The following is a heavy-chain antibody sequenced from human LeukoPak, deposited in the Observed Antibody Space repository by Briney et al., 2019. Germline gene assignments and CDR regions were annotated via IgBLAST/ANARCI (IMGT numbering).Heavy chain of an antibody. CDR3: ARDGAARLLRYYYYMDV. CDR2: ISYDGTNQ. J-gene: IGHJ6*03. Sequence: PGRSLRRSCAATGFTFSNNAMHWVRQAPGKGLEWVAVISYDGTNQRYADSVKGRFTISRDNSENTQFLQMNSLRPEDTAVYYCARDGAARLLRYYYYMDVWGKGTTVTVSS. D-gene: IGHD6-6*01. V-gene: IGHV3-30*04. CDR1: GFTFSNNA.